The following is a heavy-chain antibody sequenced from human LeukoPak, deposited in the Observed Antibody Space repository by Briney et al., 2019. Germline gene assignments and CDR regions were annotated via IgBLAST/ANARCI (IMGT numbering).Heavy chain of an antibody. D-gene: IGHD4-23*01. CDR2: INPSGGST. J-gene: IGHJ5*02. Sequence: ASVKLSCKAFGYTFTSYYMHWVRQAPGQGLEWMGIINPSGGSTSYAQKFQGRVTMTRDMSTSTDYMELSSLRSEDTAVYYCARDNSVEDTAWWFDPWGQGTLVTVSS. CDR3: ARDNSVEDTAWWFDP. V-gene: IGHV1-46*01. CDR1: GYTFTSYY.